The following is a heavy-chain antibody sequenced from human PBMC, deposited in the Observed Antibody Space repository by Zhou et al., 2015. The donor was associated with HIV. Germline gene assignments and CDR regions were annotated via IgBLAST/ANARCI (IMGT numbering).Heavy chain of an antibody. J-gene: IGHJ3*02. CDR2: IIPIFGTA. CDR1: GGTFSSYA. V-gene: IGHV1-69*01. CDR3: ARGTRDRDYYDSSGLYAFDI. Sequence: QVQLVQSGAEVKKPGSSVKVSCKASGGTFSSYAISWVRQAPGQGLEWMGGIIPIFGTANYAQKFQGRVTITADESTSTAYMELSSLRSEDTAVYYCARGTRDRDYYDSSGLYAFDIWAKGQWSPSLQ. D-gene: IGHD3-22*01.